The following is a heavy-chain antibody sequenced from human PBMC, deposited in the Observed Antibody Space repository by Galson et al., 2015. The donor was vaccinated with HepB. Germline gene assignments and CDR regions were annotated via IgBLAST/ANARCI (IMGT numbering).Heavy chain of an antibody. CDR3: ARGEGNVEPKFDY. D-gene: IGHD1-1*01. J-gene: IGHJ4*02. CDR1: GDSVSSNSVV. V-gene: IGHV6-1*01. Sequence: CAISGDSVSSNSVVWHWIRQSPSRGLEWLGRTYYRSKWYNEYAAPVKSRININPDTSKNQSSLQLNSVTPDDTAVYYCARGEGNVEPKFDYWGQGTLVTVSS. CDR2: TYYRSKWYN.